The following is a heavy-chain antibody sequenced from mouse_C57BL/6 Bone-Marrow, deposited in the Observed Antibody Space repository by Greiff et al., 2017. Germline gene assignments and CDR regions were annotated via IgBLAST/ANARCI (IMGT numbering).Heavy chain of an antibody. V-gene: IGHV1-63*01. CDR3: ARVTTVVATDWYFDV. CDR1: GYTFTNYW. CDR2: IYPGGGYT. J-gene: IGHJ1*03. D-gene: IGHD1-1*01. Sequence: VQLQQSGAELVRPGTPVKMSCKASGYTFTNYWIGWAKQRPGHGLEWIGDIYPGGGYTNYNEKFKGKATLTADKSSSTAYMQFSSLTSEDSAIYYCARVTTVVATDWYFDVWGTGTTVTVSS.